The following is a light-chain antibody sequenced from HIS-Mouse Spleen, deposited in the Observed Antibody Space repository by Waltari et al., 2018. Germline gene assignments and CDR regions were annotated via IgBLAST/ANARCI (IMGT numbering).Light chain of an antibody. CDR2: DVS. Sequence: QSALTQPRPVSGSPGQSVTISCTGPSSDVGGYNYVSWYQQHPGKAPKLMIYDVSKRPSGVPDRFSGSKSGNTASLTISGLQAEDEADYYCCSYAGSYTFVVFGGGTK. CDR1: SSDVGGYNY. CDR3: CSYAGSYTFVV. J-gene: IGLJ2*01. V-gene: IGLV2-11*01.